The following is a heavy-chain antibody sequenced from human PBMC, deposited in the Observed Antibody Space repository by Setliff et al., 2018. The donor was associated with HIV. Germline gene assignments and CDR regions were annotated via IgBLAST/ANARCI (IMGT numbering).Heavy chain of an antibody. J-gene: IGHJ4*02. V-gene: IGHV4-39*01. D-gene: IGHD3-16*01. Sequence: SETLSLTCTVSGGSISSSSYYWGWIRQPPGKGLEWIGSLYYSGTTYYNPSLKSRLTISVDTSKNQFSLKLSSVTAADTAVYYCARRTLITGYGYWGQGTLVTVSS. CDR2: LYYSGTT. CDR1: GGSISSSSYY. CDR3: ARRTLITGYGY.